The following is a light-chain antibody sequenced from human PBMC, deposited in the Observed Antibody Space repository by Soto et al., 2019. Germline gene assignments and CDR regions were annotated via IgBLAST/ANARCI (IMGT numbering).Light chain of an antibody. J-gene: IGKJ2*01. CDR3: HQYDKAPQT. Sequence: EIVLTQSPGTLSLSPGERATLSCSASQYMTRTYIAWYQQKPGQAPRLLIYAASNRATGIPDKFSGSGSGTDYSLTITRLEPEDSAVYYCHQYDKAPQTFGQGTKVEIK. V-gene: IGKV3-20*01. CDR1: QYMTRTY. CDR2: AAS.